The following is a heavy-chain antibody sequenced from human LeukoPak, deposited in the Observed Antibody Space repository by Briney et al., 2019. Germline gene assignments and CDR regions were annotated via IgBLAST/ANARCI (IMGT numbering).Heavy chain of an antibody. J-gene: IGHJ2*01. CDR1: GASINTYY. V-gene: IGHV4-4*07. D-gene: IGHD3-16*02. Sequence: SETLSLTCNVSGASINTYYWSWIRQSAGGGLEFIGRVYTSGSPDYNPSLKSRVIMSADTSKNQFSLKLSSVTAADTAVYYCAREEGYDYVWGSYRPLGYFDLWGRGTLVTVSS. CDR2: VYTSGSP. CDR3: AREEGYDYVWGSYRPLGYFDL.